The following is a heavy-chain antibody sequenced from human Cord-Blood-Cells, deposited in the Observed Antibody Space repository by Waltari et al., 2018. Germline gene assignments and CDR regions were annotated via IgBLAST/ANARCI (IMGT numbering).Heavy chain of an antibody. CDR3: ARAINSSGYYAFDI. J-gene: IGHJ3*02. CDR1: GGSISSYS. CDR2: IYTSGST. V-gene: IGHV4-4*07. Sequence: QVQLQESGPGLVQPSETLSLTCTVSGGSISSYSWSWIRQPAGKGLEWIGRIYTSGSTNYNPSLKSRVTMSVDTSKNQFSLKLSSVTAADTAVYYCARAINSSGYYAFDIWGQGTMVTVSS. D-gene: IGHD3-22*01.